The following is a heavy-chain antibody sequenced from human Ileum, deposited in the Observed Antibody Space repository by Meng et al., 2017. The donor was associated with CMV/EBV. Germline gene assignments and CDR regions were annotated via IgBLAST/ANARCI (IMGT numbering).Heavy chain of an antibody. J-gene: IGHJ5*02. D-gene: IGHD1-26*01. Sequence: GESLKISCVGSGFTFSSYAMGWVRQAPRKGLEWVSGISGSGTSTYHADSVKGRFTISRDNSKKVLYLQMNDLRVEDTAVYFCAKREGYWFDPWGQGTLVTVSS. CDR3: AKREGYWFDP. V-gene: IGHV3-23*01. CDR2: ISGSGTST. CDR1: GFTFSSYA.